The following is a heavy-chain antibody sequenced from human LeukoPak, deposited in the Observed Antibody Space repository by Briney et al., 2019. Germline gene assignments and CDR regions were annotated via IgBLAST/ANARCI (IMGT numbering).Heavy chain of an antibody. J-gene: IGHJ5*02. CDR1: GYTFTSYY. Sequence: ASVKVSCKASGYTFTSYYMHWVRQAPGQGLEWMGIINASGGSTSYAQKFQGRVTMTRDTSTSTVYMELSSLRSEDTAVYYCARDACSGGSCYSGSWFDPWGQGTLVTVSS. D-gene: IGHD2-15*01. CDR2: INASGGST. CDR3: ARDACSGGSCYSGSWFDP. V-gene: IGHV1-46*01.